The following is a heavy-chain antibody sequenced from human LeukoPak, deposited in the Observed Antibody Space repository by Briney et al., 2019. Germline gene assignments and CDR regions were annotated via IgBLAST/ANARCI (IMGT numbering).Heavy chain of an antibody. Sequence: PGGSLRLSCAASGFTFSNAWMSWIRQAPGKGLEWVGRIKRKTDGGTTDYAAPVKGRFTISRDDSKNTLYLQMNSLKTEDTAVYYCTTVREAAVWGQGTLVTVSS. CDR3: TTVREAAV. D-gene: IGHD2-15*01. J-gene: IGHJ4*02. CDR1: GFTFSNAW. CDR2: IKRKTDGGTT. V-gene: IGHV3-15*01.